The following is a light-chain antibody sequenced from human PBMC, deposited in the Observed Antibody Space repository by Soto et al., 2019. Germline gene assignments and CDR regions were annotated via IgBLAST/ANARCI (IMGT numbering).Light chain of an antibody. CDR1: QGISNY. Sequence: IQLTQSPSSLSASVGDRVTITCRASQGISNYLGWYQQKPGKAPKLLIYAASTLQTGVPSRFSGGGSGTDFTLTITSLQPDDFATYYCHQYNSFSPWTFGQGTKVDIK. J-gene: IGKJ1*01. CDR2: AAS. CDR3: HQYNSFSPWT. V-gene: IGKV1-9*01.